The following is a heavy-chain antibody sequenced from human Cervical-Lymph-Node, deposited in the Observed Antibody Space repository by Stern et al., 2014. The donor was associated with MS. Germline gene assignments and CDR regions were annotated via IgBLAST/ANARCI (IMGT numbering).Heavy chain of an antibody. V-gene: IGHV3-30-3*01. CDR2: VSYDGTQR. D-gene: IGHD3-10*01. J-gene: IGHJ4*02. CDR3: ARGGRGVGLEY. Sequence: VHLVESGGGVVQPGRSLSLSCVASGFTFSTYAMHWVRQAPGKGLEWVAFVSYDGTQRNSTDSVKARFPISRDSSKNTLYLHMNSLRDEDTAVYFCARGGRGVGLEYWGQGALVTVSS. CDR1: GFTFSTYA.